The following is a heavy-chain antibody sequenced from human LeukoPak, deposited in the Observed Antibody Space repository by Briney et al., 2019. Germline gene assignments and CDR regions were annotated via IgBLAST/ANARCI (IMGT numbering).Heavy chain of an antibody. V-gene: IGHV4-59*01. J-gene: IGHJ4*02. Sequence: RASETLSLTCTVSGGSISSYYWSWIRQPPGKGLEWIGYIYYSGSTNYNPSLKSRVTISVDTSKNQFSLKLSSVTAADTAVYYCARAGGWYDYWGQGTLVTVSS. CDR3: ARAGGWYDY. D-gene: IGHD6-19*01. CDR1: GGSISSYY. CDR2: IYYSGST.